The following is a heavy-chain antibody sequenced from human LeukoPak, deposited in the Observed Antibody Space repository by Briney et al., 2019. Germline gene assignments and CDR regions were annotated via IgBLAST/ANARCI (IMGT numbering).Heavy chain of an antibody. CDR1: GDSISSGSYY. CDR2: IYTSGST. Sequence: SETLSLTCTVSGDSISSGSYYWSWIRQPAGKGLGWIGRIYTSGSTNYNPSLKSRVTISVDTSKNQFSLKLSSVTAADTAVYYCARVRSFITIFGVVISRTDAFDIWGQGTMVTVSS. CDR3: ARVRSFITIFGVVISRTDAFDI. V-gene: IGHV4-61*02. D-gene: IGHD3-3*01. J-gene: IGHJ3*02.